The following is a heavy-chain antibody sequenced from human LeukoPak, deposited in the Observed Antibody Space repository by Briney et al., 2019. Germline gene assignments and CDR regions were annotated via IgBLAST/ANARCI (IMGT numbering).Heavy chain of an antibody. D-gene: IGHD2-15*01. CDR3: ARGRYCSGGNCYDDAFDI. CDR2: IYYSGST. Sequence: SETLSLTCTVSGGSISSYYWSWIRQPPGKGLEWIGYIYYSGSTNYNPSLKSRVTISVDTSKNQFSLKLSSVTAADTAVYYCARGRYCSGGNCYDDAFDIWGQGTMVTVSS. J-gene: IGHJ3*02. CDR1: GGSISSYY. V-gene: IGHV4-59*01.